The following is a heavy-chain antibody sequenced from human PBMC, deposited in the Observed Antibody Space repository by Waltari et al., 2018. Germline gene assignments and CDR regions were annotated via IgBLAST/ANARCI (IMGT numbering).Heavy chain of an antibody. V-gene: IGHV3-49*03. J-gene: IGHJ5*01. Sequence: EVHMVESGGDLVQPGRSRRLSCRGCGYIFGDYAVGWFRQAPGKGLEWIGFVRSNSYGGVAEYAASVTGRFTITRDDDDNIAYLQMDSLRREDTAVYYCARESSGNIGWFDSWGRGTLVTVSS. CDR1: GYIFGDYA. CDR2: VRSNSYGGVA. CDR3: ARESSGNIGWFDS. D-gene: IGHD2-15*01.